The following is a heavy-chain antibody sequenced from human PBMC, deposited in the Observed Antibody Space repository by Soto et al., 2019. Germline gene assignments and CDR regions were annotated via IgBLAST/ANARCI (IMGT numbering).Heavy chain of an antibody. D-gene: IGHD2-21*02. CDR2: IKSKTDGRTT. Sequence: EVQLVESGGGLVKPGGSLRLSCAASGFTFSNAWMNLVRQAPGKGLECVGRIKSKTDGRTTDYAEPVKGRCTISRNDSKNTRYLQMDSLKPVDTAVYYSATTAARRKVTGGGSDYCGQGTLVTVSS. J-gene: IGHJ4*02. CDR3: ATTAARRKVTGGGSDY. CDR1: GFTFSNAW. V-gene: IGHV3-15*07.